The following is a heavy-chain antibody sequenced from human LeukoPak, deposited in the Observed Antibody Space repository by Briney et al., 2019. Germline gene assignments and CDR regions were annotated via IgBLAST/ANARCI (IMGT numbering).Heavy chain of an antibody. CDR1: GFTFSSCA. V-gene: IGHV3-30*01. CDR2: ISYDGSNK. D-gene: IGHD4/OR15-4a*01. J-gene: IGHJ4*02. Sequence: PGGSLRLSCAASGFTFSSCAMHWVRQVPGKGLEWVAVISYDGSNKYYADSVKGRFTISRDNSKNTLYLQMNSLRAEDTAVYYCARGEYGYWGQGTLVTVSS. CDR3: ARGEYGY.